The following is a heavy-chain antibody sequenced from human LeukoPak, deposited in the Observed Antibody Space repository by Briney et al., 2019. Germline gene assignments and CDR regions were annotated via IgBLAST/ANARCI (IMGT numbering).Heavy chain of an antibody. D-gene: IGHD2-15*01. Sequence: GGSLRLSCAASGFTFSSYSMNWVRQAPGKGLEWVSSISSSSSYIYYADSVKGRFTISRDNAKNSLYLKMNSLRAEDTAVYYCARGRGRGWFDPWGQGTLVTVSS. J-gene: IGHJ5*02. V-gene: IGHV3-21*01. CDR3: ARGRGRGWFDP. CDR1: GFTFSSYS. CDR2: ISSSSSYI.